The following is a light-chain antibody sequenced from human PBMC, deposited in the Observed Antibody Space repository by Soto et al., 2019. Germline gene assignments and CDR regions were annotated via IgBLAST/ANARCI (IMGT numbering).Light chain of an antibody. CDR2: AAS. J-gene: IGKJ4*01. Sequence: DVQMTQSPSSLSASVGDRVTITCRASQDINSYLAWYQQKPGNAPKSLIYAASSLQTEVPSRFSGSESGTDFTLTISNLQPEDSATYYCQQYNIYPLTFGGGTKVEIK. CDR3: QQYNIYPLT. CDR1: QDINSY. V-gene: IGKV1D-16*01.